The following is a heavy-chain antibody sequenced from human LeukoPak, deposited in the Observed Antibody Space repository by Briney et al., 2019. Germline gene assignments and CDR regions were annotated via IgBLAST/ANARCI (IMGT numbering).Heavy chain of an antibody. CDR1: GGSFSGYY. CDR2: IYYSGST. J-gene: IGHJ4*02. D-gene: IGHD3-10*01. Sequence: SETLSLTCAVYGGSFSGYYWSWIRQPPGKGLEWIGYIYYSGSTYYNPSLKSRVTISVDTSKNQFSLTLSSVTAADTAVYYCARGNYGSGSYVLDYWGQGTLVTVSS. CDR3: ARGNYGSGSYVLDY. V-gene: IGHV4-34*01.